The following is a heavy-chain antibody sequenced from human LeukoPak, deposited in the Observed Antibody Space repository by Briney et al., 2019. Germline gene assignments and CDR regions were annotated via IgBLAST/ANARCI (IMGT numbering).Heavy chain of an antibody. D-gene: IGHD4-17*01. J-gene: IGHJ2*01. V-gene: IGHV3-23*01. CDR3: AKSSEDGDWYFDL. CDR1: GLTFSTYT. Sequence: EGSLRLSCAASGLTFSTYTVSWLRQPPGKGLEWVSAISVSGGYTYYADSVKGRFTLSRDNSKNTLYLQMNSLRAEDTAVYYCAKSSEDGDWYFDLWGRGTLVTVSS. CDR2: ISVSGGYT.